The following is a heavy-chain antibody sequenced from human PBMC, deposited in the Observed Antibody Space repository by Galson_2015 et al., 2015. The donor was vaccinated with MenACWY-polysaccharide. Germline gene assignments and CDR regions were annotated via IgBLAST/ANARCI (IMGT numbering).Heavy chain of an antibody. V-gene: IGHV3-74*01. CDR2: INGAGSTT. CDR3: ARGGEGYGNFDY. J-gene: IGHJ4*02. Sequence: SLRLSCAASEFTFSGYWMHWVRQAPGKGLVWVSRINGAGSTTSCADSVKGRFTISRDNAQHMLYLQMNSLRAEDTAVYYCARGGEGYGNFDYWGQGILVTVSS. CDR1: EFTFSGYW. D-gene: IGHD5-24*01.